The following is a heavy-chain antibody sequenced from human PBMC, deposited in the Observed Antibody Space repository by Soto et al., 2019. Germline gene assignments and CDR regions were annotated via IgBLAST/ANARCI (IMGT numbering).Heavy chain of an antibody. CDR1: GFTFSDYY. J-gene: IGHJ6*02. CDR3: ARDGFSLEWLLYYYYGMDV. CDR2: ISSSGSTI. D-gene: IGHD3-3*01. V-gene: IGHV3-11*01. Sequence: GGSLRLSCAASGFTFSDYYMSWIRQAPGKGLEWVSYISSSGSTIYYADSVKGRFTISRDNAKNSLYLQMNSLRAEDTAVYYCARDGFSLEWLLYYYYGMDVWGQGTTVTVS.